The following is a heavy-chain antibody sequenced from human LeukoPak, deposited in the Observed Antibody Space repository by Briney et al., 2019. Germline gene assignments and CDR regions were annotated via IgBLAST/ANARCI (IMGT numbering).Heavy chain of an antibody. V-gene: IGHV4-31*03. CDR3: ARVVYYDFWSAYSNFDY. CDR2: IYYSGST. Sequence: SSQTLSLTCTVSGGSISSGGYYWSRLRQHPGKGLEWIVYIYYSGSTYYNPTLKSRVTISVDTSKNQFSLKLSSVTAADTAVYYCARVVYYDFWSAYSNFDYWGQGTLVTVSS. J-gene: IGHJ4*02. CDR1: GGSISSGGYY. D-gene: IGHD3-3*01.